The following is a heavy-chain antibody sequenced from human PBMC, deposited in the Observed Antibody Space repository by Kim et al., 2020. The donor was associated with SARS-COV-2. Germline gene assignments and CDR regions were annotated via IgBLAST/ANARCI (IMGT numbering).Heavy chain of an antibody. CDR3: TTCPTVTYPKSRDY. J-gene: IGHJ4*02. D-gene: IGHD4-17*01. CDR1: GFTFSNAW. CDR2: IKSKTDGGTT. V-gene: IGHV3-15*01. Sequence: GGSLRLSCAASGFTFSNAWMSWVRQAPGKGLEWVGRIKSKTDGGTTDYAAPVKGRFTISRDDSKNTLYLQMNSLKTEDTAVYYCTTCPTVTYPKSRDYWGQGTLVTVSS.